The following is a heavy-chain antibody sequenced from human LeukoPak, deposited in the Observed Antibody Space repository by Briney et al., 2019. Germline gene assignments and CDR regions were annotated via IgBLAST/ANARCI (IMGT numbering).Heavy chain of an antibody. CDR1: GYTFTSYY. CDR2: TNPSGGST. CDR3: ARDRDLYCSGGSCYPGYFDY. J-gene: IGHJ4*02. Sequence: ASVKVPCQASGYTFTSYYMHWVRQAPGQGLEWMGITNPSGGSTSYAQKFQGRVTMTRDTSTSTVYMELSSLRSEDTAVYYCARDRDLYCSGGSCYPGYFDYWGQGTLVTVSS. D-gene: IGHD2-15*01. V-gene: IGHV1-46*01.